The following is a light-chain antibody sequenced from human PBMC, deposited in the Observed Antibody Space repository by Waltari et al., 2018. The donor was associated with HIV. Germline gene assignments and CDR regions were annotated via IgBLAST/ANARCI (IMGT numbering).Light chain of an antibody. Sequence: QSVLPQPPSVAGAPGQRVTISCTGNSSNIGAGYDVHWYQRLPGTAPRLLVYGNTKRPSGVPDLFSGSKSGTSASLAITGLQADDEADYYCQSHDRSLNVVFGGGTKLTVV. CDR1: SSNIGAGYD. CDR3: QSHDRSLNVV. J-gene: IGLJ2*01. V-gene: IGLV1-40*01. CDR2: GNT.